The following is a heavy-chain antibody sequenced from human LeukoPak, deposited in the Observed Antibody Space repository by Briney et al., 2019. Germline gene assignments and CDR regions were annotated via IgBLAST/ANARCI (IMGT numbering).Heavy chain of an antibody. CDR3: AREPDSGYDYKGGYFDY. Sequence: GRSLRLSCAASGFTFSSYAMHWVRQAPGKGLEWVAVISYDGSNKYYADSVKGRFTISRDNSKNTLYLQMNSLRAEDTAVYYCAREPDSGYDYKGGYFDYWGQGTLVTVSS. CDR1: GFTFSSYA. V-gene: IGHV3-30-3*01. CDR2: ISYDGSNK. D-gene: IGHD5-12*01. J-gene: IGHJ4*02.